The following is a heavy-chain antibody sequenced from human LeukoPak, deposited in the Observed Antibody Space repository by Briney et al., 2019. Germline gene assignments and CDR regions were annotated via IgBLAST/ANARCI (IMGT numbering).Heavy chain of an antibody. J-gene: IGHJ6*03. CDR2: INHSGST. D-gene: IGHD6-6*01. V-gene: IGHV4-34*01. CDR1: GGSFSGYY. Sequence: RTSETLSLTCAVYGGSFSGYYWSWIRQPPGKGLEWIGEINHSGSTNYNPSLKSRVTISVDTSKNQFSLKLSSVTAADTAVYYCARGSYRGIGGLVRYYYYYMDVWGKGTTVTVSS. CDR3: ARGSYRGIGGLVRYYYYYMDV.